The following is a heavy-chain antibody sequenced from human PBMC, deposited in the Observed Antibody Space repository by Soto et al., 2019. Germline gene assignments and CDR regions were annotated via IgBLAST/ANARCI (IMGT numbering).Heavy chain of an antibody. Sequence: GGSLRLSGAASVFTVSGYSVNWVRQAPGKGLEWVSYISSGSKTIYYAESVKGRFTVSRDNARNSQYLQMNSLRDEDTAVYYCAREDILGVRSFDYWGQGTLVTVSS. V-gene: IGHV3-48*02. CDR3: AREDILGVRSFDY. CDR2: ISSGSKTI. CDR1: VFTVSGYS. D-gene: IGHD3-9*01. J-gene: IGHJ4*02.